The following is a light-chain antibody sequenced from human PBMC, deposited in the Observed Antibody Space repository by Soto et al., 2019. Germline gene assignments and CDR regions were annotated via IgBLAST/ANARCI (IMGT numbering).Light chain of an antibody. V-gene: IGKV3-20*01. J-gene: IGKJ4*01. CDR3: HQYDSSPLT. CDR2: VAS. Sequence: ESVLTQSPGTLSLSPGERATLSCRASQSVSRSSLAWYQHKPGQAPRLLIYVASSRATGIPDSFSGSGSGTDFTRTISRLEPEAFAVYYCHQYDSSPLTFGGGTKVEIK. CDR1: QSVSRSS.